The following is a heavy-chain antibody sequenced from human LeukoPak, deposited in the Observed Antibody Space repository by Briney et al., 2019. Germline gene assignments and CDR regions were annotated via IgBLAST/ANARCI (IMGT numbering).Heavy chain of an antibody. V-gene: IGHV4-59*01. CDR2: IDDSGSN. CDR3: GRSTPGYCSGGSCYGFGYFDY. Sequence: SETLSLTCTVSGGSISNYYWSWIRQPPGKGLEWIGYIDDSGSNNYNPSLKSRVTISVDTSKNQFSLKLNSVSAADTAVYYCGRSTPGYCSGGSCYGFGYFDYWGQGTLVTVSS. CDR1: GGSISNYY. D-gene: IGHD2-15*01. J-gene: IGHJ4*02.